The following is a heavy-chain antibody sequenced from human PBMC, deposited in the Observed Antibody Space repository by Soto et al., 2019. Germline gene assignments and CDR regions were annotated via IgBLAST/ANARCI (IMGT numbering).Heavy chain of an antibody. CDR2: IDPSDSYT. CDR1: GYSFTSYW. CDR3: ARRDGGSGSYYNYCYYGMDV. Sequence: GESLKISCKGSGYSFTSYWISWVRQMPGKGLEWMGRIDPSDSYTNYSPSFQGHVTISADKSISTAYLQWSSLKASDTAMYYCARRDGGSGSYYNYCYYGMDVWGQGTTVTVSS. D-gene: IGHD3-10*01. V-gene: IGHV5-10-1*01. J-gene: IGHJ6*02.